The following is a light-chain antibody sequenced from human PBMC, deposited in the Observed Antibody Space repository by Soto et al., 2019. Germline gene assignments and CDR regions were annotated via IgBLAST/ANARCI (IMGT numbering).Light chain of an antibody. CDR3: SSYTSSSTYV. Sequence: QSALTQPASVSGSPGQSITISCTGTSSDVGDYNYVSWYQHHPGKAPKLMIYEVSNRPSGVSNRFSGSKSGNTASLTISGLQAEDEADYYCSSYTSSSTYVFGIGTKVTVL. J-gene: IGLJ1*01. V-gene: IGLV2-14*01. CDR1: SSDVGDYNY. CDR2: EVS.